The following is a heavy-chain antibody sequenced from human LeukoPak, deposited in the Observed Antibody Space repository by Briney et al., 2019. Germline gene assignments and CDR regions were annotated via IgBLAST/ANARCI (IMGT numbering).Heavy chain of an antibody. CDR3: ARRDSSGWYYAFDI. Sequence: SETLSLTCTVSGGSISSSSYYWGWIRQPPGKGLEWIGSIYYSGSTYYNPSLKSRVTISVDTSKNQFSLKLSSVTAADTAMYYCARRDSSGWYYAFDIWGQGTMVTVSS. CDR2: IYYSGST. J-gene: IGHJ3*02. CDR1: GGSISSSSYY. D-gene: IGHD6-19*01. V-gene: IGHV4-39*01.